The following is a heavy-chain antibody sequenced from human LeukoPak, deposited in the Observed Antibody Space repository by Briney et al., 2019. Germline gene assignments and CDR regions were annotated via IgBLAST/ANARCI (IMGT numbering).Heavy chain of an antibody. CDR2: TSGSGGGT. V-gene: IGHV3-23*01. J-gene: IGHJ6*02. CDR1: GFTFSSYA. D-gene: IGHD2-15*01. Sequence: PGASLRLSCAASGFTFSSYAMSWVRQAPGKGLEWVSATSGSGGGTYYADSVKGRFTISRDNSKNTLYLQMNSLRAEDTAVYYCAKAIRYCSGGSCYSSLYYGMDVWGQGTTVTVSS. CDR3: AKAIRYCSGGSCYSSLYYGMDV.